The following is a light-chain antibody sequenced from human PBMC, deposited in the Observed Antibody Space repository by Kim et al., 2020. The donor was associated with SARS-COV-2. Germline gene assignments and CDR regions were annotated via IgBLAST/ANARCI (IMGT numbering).Light chain of an antibody. Sequence: SPGDIVTLSCRASQSVGVNLAWYQQYPGQAPRLLFYVVCTRATGVPAMFSGRGSGSEFTLTINSLQSEDCAVNYCQQCNDWPACTFGQGTTV. V-gene: IGKV3-15*01. J-gene: IGKJ1*01. CDR2: VVC. CDR3: QQCNDWPACT. CDR1: QSVGVN.